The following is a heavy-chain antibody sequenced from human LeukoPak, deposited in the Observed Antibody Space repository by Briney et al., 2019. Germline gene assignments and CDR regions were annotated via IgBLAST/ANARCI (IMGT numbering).Heavy chain of an antibody. CDR3: AREDYADSSGYYSSGEY. V-gene: IGHV3-30-3*01. J-gene: IGHJ4*02. CDR2: ISYDGSNK. Sequence: PGGSLRLSCAASGFTFSSYAMHWVRQAPGKGLEWVAVISYDGSNKYYADSVKGRFTISRDNSKNTLYLQMNSLRAEDTAVYYCAREDYADSSGYYSSGEYWGQGTLVTVSS. D-gene: IGHD3-22*01. CDR1: GFTFSSYA.